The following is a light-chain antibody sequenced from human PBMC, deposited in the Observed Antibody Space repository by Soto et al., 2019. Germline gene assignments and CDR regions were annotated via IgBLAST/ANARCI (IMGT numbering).Light chain of an antibody. Sequence: QSALTQPRSVSGSPGQSVTISCTGTSSDVGSYNSVSWYQQHPGKVPKLMIYDVLKRPSGVPDRFSGSKSGNTASLTISGLQAEDEADYYCCSYAGSYPVVFGGGTKLTVL. V-gene: IGLV2-11*01. CDR1: SSDVGSYNS. CDR2: DVL. J-gene: IGLJ2*01. CDR3: CSYAGSYPVV.